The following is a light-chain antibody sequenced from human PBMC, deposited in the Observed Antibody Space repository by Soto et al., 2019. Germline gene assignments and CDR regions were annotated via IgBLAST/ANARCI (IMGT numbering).Light chain of an antibody. Sequence: DLVLTQAPESLAGSLGARATIECKSSQSMLYNSNNKNYLAWSQKKAGQPTKLRISWASTRESGVPDRFSGSGSGTDFTLTITTLQAEDVAAYFCHQHYNTPSWTFGPGPKV. J-gene: IGKJ1*01. V-gene: IGKV4-1*01. CDR1: QSMLYNSNNKNY. CDR2: WAS. CDR3: HQHYNTPSWT.